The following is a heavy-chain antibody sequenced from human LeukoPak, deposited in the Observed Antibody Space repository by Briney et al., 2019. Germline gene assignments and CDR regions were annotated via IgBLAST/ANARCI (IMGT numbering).Heavy chain of an antibody. Sequence: PSQTLSLTCTVSGGSISSGDYDWGWLRQPPGKGLEWIGYIYYSGSTYYHPSLKSRFTISVDTSKNQFSLKLSSVPAADTAVYYCARSTPSLYGDTPSAFDIWGQGTMVTVSS. CDR3: ARSTPSLYGDTPSAFDI. D-gene: IGHD4-17*01. V-gene: IGHV4-30-4*01. CDR2: IYYSGST. CDR1: GGSISSGDYD. J-gene: IGHJ3*02.